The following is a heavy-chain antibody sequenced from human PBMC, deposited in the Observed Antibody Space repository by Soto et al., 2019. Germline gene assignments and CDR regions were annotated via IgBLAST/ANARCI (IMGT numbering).Heavy chain of an antibody. V-gene: IGHV4-39*01. D-gene: IGHD2-21*02. Sequence: TQSRTCALSVEAISTTLCYWDWISQHPGKGLEWIGSIYSSGRTYYNPSLNNRATISLDTAKNQIYLKLNSVKAADTAVHYCVRHATDHTAYYSSAMDFWGQGTTVTVSS. J-gene: IGHJ6*02. CDR3: VRHATDHTAYYSSAMDF. CDR2: IYSSGRT. CDR1: VEAISTTLCY.